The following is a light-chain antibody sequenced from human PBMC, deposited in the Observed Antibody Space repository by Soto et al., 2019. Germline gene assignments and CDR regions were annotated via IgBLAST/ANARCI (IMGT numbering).Light chain of an antibody. CDR2: DAA. CDR3: QQYNSYST. J-gene: IGKJ1*01. CDR1: QSISRW. V-gene: IGKV1-5*01. Sequence: DILLTHSPSSLSSSVVYIVSITCRASQSISRWLAWYQQKPGKAPKLLIYDAASLESGVPSRFSGSGSGTEFILTISSLQPDDFATYYCQQYNSYSTFGQGTKVDIK.